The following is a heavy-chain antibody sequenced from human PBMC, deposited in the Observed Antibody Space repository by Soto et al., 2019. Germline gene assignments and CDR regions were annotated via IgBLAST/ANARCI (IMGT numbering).Heavy chain of an antibody. V-gene: IGHV3-30-3*01. CDR2: ISYDGTNK. D-gene: IGHD3-16*01. J-gene: IGHJ4*02. CDR1: GLTITAYA. CDR3: ARDSYGLDY. Sequence: GGSLRLSCAASGLTITAYAMHWVRQAPGKGLEGVAVISYDGTNKHYADSVKGRFTISRDNSKNTLYLEMNSPRAEDTAVYYCARDSYGLDYWGQGSLVTVSS.